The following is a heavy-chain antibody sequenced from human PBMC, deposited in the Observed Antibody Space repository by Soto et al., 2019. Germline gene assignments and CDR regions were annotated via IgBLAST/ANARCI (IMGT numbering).Heavy chain of an antibody. CDR1: GISLSTTGEG. Sequence: QITLMESGRPLVRPTQTRTLTCTFSGISLSTTGEGVAWLRQPPGKALEWLALIYWHDDKPYSPSLKSRLTILKDTSETHVVLTMTTMAPVYTATLLCAHTSSLTLYRTSGSVFDSWGQATLLIVSS. CDR2: IYWHDDK. CDR3: AHTSSLTLYRTSGSVFDS. D-gene: IGHD3-22*01. V-gene: IGHV2-5*01. J-gene: IGHJ4*02.